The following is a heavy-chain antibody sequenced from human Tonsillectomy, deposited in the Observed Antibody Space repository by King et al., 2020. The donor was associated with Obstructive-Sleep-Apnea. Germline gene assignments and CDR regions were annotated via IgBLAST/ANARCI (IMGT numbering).Heavy chain of an antibody. J-gene: IGHJ4*02. CDR3: ASGRNSGYEKPLDI. V-gene: IGHV1-69*09. CDR1: GGTFSSSA. Sequence: QLVQSGAEVKKPGSSVKVSCKSSGGTFSSSALSWVRQAPGQGLQWMGRIIPVLGIANYAENFQGRVTITADRSTNTAYMELSSLRSDDTAVYYCASGRNSGYEKPLDIWGQGTRVTVSS. D-gene: IGHD5-12*01. CDR2: IIPVLGIA.